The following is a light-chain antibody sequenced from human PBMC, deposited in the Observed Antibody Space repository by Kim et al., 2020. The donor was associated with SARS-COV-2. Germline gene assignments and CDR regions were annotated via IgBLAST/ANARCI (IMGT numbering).Light chain of an antibody. CDR3: LQSSDVPFT. CDR1: QTIGIN. V-gene: IGKV1-39*01. CDR2: AVS. J-gene: IGKJ4*01. Sequence: AHLGDRDTSACRAGQTIGINLKWYQRKPGKAPESLIYAVSSLRSGVPSRCSGSGSGTDFTLAINSLQPEDIATYYCLQSSDVPFTFGGGTKVDIK.